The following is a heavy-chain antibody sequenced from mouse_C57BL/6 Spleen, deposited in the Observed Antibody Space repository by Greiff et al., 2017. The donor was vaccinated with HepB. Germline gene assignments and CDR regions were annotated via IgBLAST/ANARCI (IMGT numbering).Heavy chain of an antibody. V-gene: IGHV1-61*01. J-gene: IGHJ3*01. Sequence: LQQPGAELVRPGSSVKLSCKASGYTFTSYWMDWVKQRPGQGLEWIGNIYPSDSETHYNQKFKDKATLTVDKSSSTAYMQLSSLTSEDSAVYYCAIYYDYDDGFAYWGQGTLVTVSA. CDR2: IYPSDSET. CDR1: GYTFTSYW. D-gene: IGHD2-4*01. CDR3: AIYYDYDDGFAY.